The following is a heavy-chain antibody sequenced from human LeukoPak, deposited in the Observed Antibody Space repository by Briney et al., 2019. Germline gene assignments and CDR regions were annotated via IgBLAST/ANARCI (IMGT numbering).Heavy chain of an antibody. CDR2: IHSSGAT. Sequence: SETLSLTCTVSGVSIINYHWSWLRQPAGKGLEWFGSIHSSGATDYSPSLKSRVTISLDKSKSHFSLKLSSVTAADTAIYYCAREDSAAYCTSTNCFGFDYWGQGTLVTVSS. CDR1: GVSIINYH. D-gene: IGHD2-2*01. V-gene: IGHV4-4*07. CDR3: AREDSAAYCTSTNCFGFDY. J-gene: IGHJ4*02.